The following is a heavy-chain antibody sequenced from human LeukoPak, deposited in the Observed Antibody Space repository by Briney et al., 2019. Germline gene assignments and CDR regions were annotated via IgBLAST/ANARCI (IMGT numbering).Heavy chain of an antibody. Sequence: GGSLRLSCAASGFTFGSFGMSWVRQAPGKGLEWVSYINYDGRDVYYADSVKGRFTTSRDNAKNSLYLQVNSLRDEDTAVYYCARDLYSYGRFDYWGQGTLVTISS. J-gene: IGHJ4*02. CDR2: INYDGRDV. CDR3: ARDLYSYGRFDY. V-gene: IGHV3-48*02. CDR1: GFTFGSFG. D-gene: IGHD5-18*01.